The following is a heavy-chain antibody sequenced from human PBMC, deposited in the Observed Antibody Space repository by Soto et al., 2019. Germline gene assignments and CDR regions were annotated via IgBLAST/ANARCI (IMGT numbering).Heavy chain of an antibody. CDR3: ARERVVVAATHSYYYYGMDV. CDR1: GFTFSSYS. D-gene: IGHD2-15*01. Sequence: EVQLVESGGGLVQPGGSLRLSCAASGFTFSSYSMNWVRQAPGKGLEWVSYISSSSSTIYYADSVKGRFTISRDNAKNSLYLQINSLRDEDTAVYYCARERVVVAATHSYYYYGMDVWGQGTTVTVSS. J-gene: IGHJ6*02. CDR2: ISSSSSTI. V-gene: IGHV3-48*02.